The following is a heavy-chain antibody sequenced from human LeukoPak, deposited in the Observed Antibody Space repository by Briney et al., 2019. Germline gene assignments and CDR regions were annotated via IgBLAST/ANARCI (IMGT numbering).Heavy chain of an antibody. Sequence: GGSLRLSCAASGFTFDDYAMHWVRQAPGKGLEWVSGISWNSGSIAYADSVKGRFTIPRDNAKNSLYLQMNSLRAEDTALYYCAKDFGRSAYDRPFDYWGQGTLVTVSS. V-gene: IGHV3-9*01. J-gene: IGHJ4*02. CDR3: AKDFGRSAYDRPFDY. CDR2: ISWNSGSI. D-gene: IGHD5-12*01. CDR1: GFTFDDYA.